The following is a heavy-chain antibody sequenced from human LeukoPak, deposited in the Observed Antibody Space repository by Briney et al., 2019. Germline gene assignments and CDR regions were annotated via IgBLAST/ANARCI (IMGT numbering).Heavy chain of an antibody. D-gene: IGHD1-26*01. CDR2: ISSSGTYI. Sequence: GGSLRLSCAASGFTFSSYNMNWVCQAPGKGLEWVSSISSSGTYIYYRDSVKGRFTISRDNAENSLYLEMNSLRVEDTAIYYCVRDRGSYRPIDYWGQGTLVTVSS. J-gene: IGHJ4*02. V-gene: IGHV3-21*01. CDR1: GFTFSSYN. CDR3: VRDRGSYRPIDY.